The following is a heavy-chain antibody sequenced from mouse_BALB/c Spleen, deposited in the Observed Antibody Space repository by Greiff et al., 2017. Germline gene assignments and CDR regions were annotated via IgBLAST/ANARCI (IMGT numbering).Heavy chain of an antibody. CDR3: TGQLRLRAMDY. D-gene: IGHD1-2*01. V-gene: IGHV1S126*01. J-gene: IGHJ4*01. CDR2: IYPSDSYT. Sequence: VQLVESGAELVKPGASVKLSCKASGYTFTSYWINWVKQRPGQGLEWIGNIYPSDSYTNYNQKFKDKATLTVDKSSSTAYMQLSSPTSEDSAVYYCTGQLRLRAMDYWGQGTSVTVSS. CDR1: GYTFTSYW.